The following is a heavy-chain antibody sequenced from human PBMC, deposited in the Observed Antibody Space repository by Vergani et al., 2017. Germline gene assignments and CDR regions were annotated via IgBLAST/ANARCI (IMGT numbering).Heavy chain of an antibody. Sequence: EVQLVESGGGLVQPGRSLRLSCTASGFTFGDYAMSWVRPAPGKGLEWVGFIRSKAYGGPTEYAASVKGRFTISRDDSKSIAYLQMNSLKTEDTAVYYCTRATTVTSREIDYWGQGTLVTVSS. V-gene: IGHV3-49*04. CDR2: IRSKAYGGPT. CDR3: TRATTVTSREIDY. D-gene: IGHD4-17*01. J-gene: IGHJ4*02. CDR1: GFTFGDYA.